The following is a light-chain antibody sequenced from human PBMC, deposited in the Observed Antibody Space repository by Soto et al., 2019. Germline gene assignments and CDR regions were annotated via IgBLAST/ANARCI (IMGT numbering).Light chain of an antibody. Sequence: EIVMTQSPAILSVSPGERATLSCRASQSVSSNLAWYQQKPGQAPRLLIYDASNRATGIPARFSGSGSGTDFTLTISSLEPEDFAVYYCQQRSNWPPLTFGQGTRLEIK. J-gene: IGKJ5*01. CDR3: QQRSNWPPLT. V-gene: IGKV3-11*01. CDR2: DAS. CDR1: QSVSSN.